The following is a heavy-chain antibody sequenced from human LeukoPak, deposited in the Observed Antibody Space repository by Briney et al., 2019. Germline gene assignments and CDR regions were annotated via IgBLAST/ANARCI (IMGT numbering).Heavy chain of an antibody. CDR3: ARDIGSRSYY. CDR2: INPNSGDT. D-gene: IGHD3-10*01. CDR1: GYTFTGYY. V-gene: IGHV1-2*02. Sequence: ASVTLSCKASGYTFTGYYIHWVRQAPGQGLEWMGWINPNSGDTNYAQKFQGRVTMTRDTSINTAYMELSRLRSDDTAVYYCARDIGSRSYYWGQETLVTASS. J-gene: IGHJ4*02.